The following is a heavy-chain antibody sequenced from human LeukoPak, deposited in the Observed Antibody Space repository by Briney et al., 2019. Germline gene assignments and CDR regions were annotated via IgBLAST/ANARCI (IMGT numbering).Heavy chain of an antibody. CDR1: GFTFGDYA. J-gene: IGHJ4*02. CDR2: IRSKAYGGTT. CDR3: TTLHIVVVTAIDY. V-gene: IGHV3-49*04. Sequence: GGSLRLSCTASGFTFGDYAMGWVRQAPGKGLEWVGFIRSKAYGGTTEYAASVKGRFTISRDDPKSIAYLQINSLKTEDTAVYYCTTLHIVVVTAIDYWGQGTLVTVSS. D-gene: IGHD2-21*02.